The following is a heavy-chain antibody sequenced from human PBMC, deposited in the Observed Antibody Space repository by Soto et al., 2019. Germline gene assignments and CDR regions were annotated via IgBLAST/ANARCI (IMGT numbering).Heavy chain of an antibody. CDR3: VKDGSSGWPYYYGLDV. CDR2: ISYDGSNK. J-gene: IGHJ6*02. D-gene: IGHD6-19*01. V-gene: IGHV3-30*18. Sequence: QVQLVESGGGVVQPGRSLRLSCAASGFTFSSYGMHWVRQAPGKGLEWVAVISYDGSNKYYADSVKGRFTIARDNSKNTLFLHMRSLRAEDTAVYYCVKDGSSGWPYYYGLDVWGQGTSVTVSS. CDR1: GFTFSSYG.